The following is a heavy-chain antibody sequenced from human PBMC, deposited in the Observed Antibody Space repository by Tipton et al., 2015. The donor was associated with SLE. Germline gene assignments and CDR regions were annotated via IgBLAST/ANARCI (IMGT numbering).Heavy chain of an antibody. D-gene: IGHD3-16*01. CDR2: IYYSGST. Sequence: TLSLTCTVSGGSISSHYWSWIRQPPGKGLEWIGYIYYSGSTNYNPSLKSRVTVSVDTSKNQFSLKLSSVTAADTAVYYCARDLVSQGGVGNYWGQGTLVTVSS. V-gene: IGHV4-59*11. CDR3: ARDLVSQGGVGNY. CDR1: GGSISSHY. J-gene: IGHJ4*02.